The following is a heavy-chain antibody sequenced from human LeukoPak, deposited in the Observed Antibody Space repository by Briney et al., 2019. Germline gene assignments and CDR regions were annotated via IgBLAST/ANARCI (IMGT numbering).Heavy chain of an antibody. CDR1: GYTFHNYE. D-gene: IGHD3-10*01. V-gene: IGHV1-8*02. Sequence: ASVQVSCKASGYTFHNYEINWVRQATAQGLEWMGWMNPNSGDTGYAQKFQGRVIITKNTSMSTAYMELNILTSEDTAVYYCASGERFDFDHWGEGAQVTVSS. J-gene: IGHJ4*02. CDR2: MNPNSGDT. CDR3: ASGERFDFDH.